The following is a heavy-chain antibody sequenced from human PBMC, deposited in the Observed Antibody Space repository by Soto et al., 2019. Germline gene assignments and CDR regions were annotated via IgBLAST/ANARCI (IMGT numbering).Heavy chain of an antibody. CDR3: ARDSGRSDVVPDAISSRDV. D-gene: IGHD2-2*01. J-gene: IGHJ6*02. Sequence: ASVKVSCKGSGGTFNRYTITWVRQAPGQGLEWMGRIIPMFGIASYAQNFQGRVTITADKSTSTAYMELSSLRSEDTAVYYCARDSGRSDVVPDAISSRDVWG. CDR1: GGTFNRYT. V-gene: IGHV1-69*04. CDR2: IIPMFGIA.